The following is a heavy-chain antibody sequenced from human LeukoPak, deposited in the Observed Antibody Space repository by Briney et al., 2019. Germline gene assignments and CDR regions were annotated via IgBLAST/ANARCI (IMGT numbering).Heavy chain of an antibody. CDR2: INPSGGST. CDR3: ARVRRSLQLTTVASFDY. CDR1: RYTFTSYY. D-gene: IGHD4-23*01. J-gene: IGHJ4*02. Sequence: ASVKVSCKASRYTFTSYYMHWVRQAPGQGLEWMGIINPSGGSTSYAQKFQGRVTMTRDTSTSTVYMELSSLRSEDTAVYYCARVRRSLQLTTVASFDYWGQGTLVTVSS. V-gene: IGHV1-46*01.